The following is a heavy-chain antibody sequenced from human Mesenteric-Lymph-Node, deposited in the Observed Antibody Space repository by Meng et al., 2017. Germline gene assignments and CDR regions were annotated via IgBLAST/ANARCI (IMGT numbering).Heavy chain of an antibody. V-gene: IGHV1-18*01. CDR1: GGTFSSYA. J-gene: IGHJ4*02. D-gene: IGHD1-26*01. CDR3: ARVEVGITSGDY. CDR2: NNTDKGDT. Sequence: GAEVKKPGSSVKVSCKASGGTFSSYAISWVRQAPGQGLEWMGWNNTDKGDTRNSEKFQGRVTMTTDTSTSTAYMELGSLRSDDTAVYYCARVEVGITSGDYWGQGTLVTVSS.